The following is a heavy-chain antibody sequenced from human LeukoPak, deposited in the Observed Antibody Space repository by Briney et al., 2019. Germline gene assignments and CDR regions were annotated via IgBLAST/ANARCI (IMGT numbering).Heavy chain of an antibody. CDR1: GFTVTNNY. D-gene: IGHD2/OR15-2a*01. V-gene: IGHV3-66*03. CDR3: ARALWDSPTDAFDI. J-gene: IGHJ3*02. CDR2: IYNYGST. Sequence: PGGSLRLSCAASGFTVTNNYLTWVRQAPGKGLEWVSIIYNYGSTYYADSVKGRFTISRDNAKNSLYLQMNSLRAEDTAVYYCARALWDSPTDAFDIWGQGTMVTVPS.